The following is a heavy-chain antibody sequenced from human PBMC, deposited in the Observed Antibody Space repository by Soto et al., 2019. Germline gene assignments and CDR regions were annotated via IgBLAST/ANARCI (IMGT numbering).Heavy chain of an antibody. J-gene: IGHJ3*02. CDR1: GHTFNSDD. Sequence: ASEKVSCKASGHTFNSDDISWVRQATGQGLEWMGWMNPYSGNTDYAQKFQGRVTMTRNTSISTAYMELSSLRSEDTTVYYCARVLAGVKATYKWNGPEIWGQGTMVTVSS. CDR3: ARVLAGVKATYKWNGPEI. D-gene: IGHD1-1*01. CDR2: MNPYSGNT. V-gene: IGHV1-8*01.